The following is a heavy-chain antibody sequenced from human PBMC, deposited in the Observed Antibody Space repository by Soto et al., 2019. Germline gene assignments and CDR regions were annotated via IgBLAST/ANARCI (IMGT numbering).Heavy chain of an antibody. Sequence: QVQLVQSGAEVKKPGSSVKVSCKASGGTFSSYAISWVRQAPGQGLEWMGGIIPIFGTANYAQKFKGRVTITADKSTSTAYMELSSMRPEDKAVYYCARVKGGYYYDSSGYSKGSYWYFDLWGRGTLVTVSS. CDR1: GGTFSSYA. D-gene: IGHD3-22*01. V-gene: IGHV1-69*06. J-gene: IGHJ2*01. CDR3: ARVKGGYYYDSSGYSKGSYWYFDL. CDR2: IIPIFGTA.